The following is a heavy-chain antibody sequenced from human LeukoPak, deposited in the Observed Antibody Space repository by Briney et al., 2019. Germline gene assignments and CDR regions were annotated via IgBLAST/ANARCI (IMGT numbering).Heavy chain of an antibody. J-gene: IGHJ4*02. V-gene: IGHV3-23*01. Sequence: VGSLRLSRVHSRFTPLMYIVRSVPPTLERGGWSVSAISGSGGSTYYADSVKGRFTISRDNSKNSLYLQMNSLRAEDTAVYYCAKDSMTSGSTVPDYWGQGTLVTVSS. CDR1: RFTPLMYI. CDR3: AKDSMTSGSTVPDY. CDR2: ISGSGGST. D-gene: IGHD3-10*01.